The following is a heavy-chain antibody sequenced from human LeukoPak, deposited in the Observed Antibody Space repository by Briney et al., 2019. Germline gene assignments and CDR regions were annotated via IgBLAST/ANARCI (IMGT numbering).Heavy chain of an antibody. CDR1: GFAFSSYT. J-gene: IGHJ4*02. D-gene: IGHD6-19*01. Sequence: GRSLRLSCVASGFAFSSYTMHWVRQAPRKGLEWVAVRSSDGSKRYSADSVKGRFSISRDNSKNTLDLQMSSLRDEDTAVYYCARNGRPSVSGWFRYWGRGTLVTVSS. CDR2: RSSDGSKR. CDR3: ARNGRPSVSGWFRY. V-gene: IGHV3-30*15.